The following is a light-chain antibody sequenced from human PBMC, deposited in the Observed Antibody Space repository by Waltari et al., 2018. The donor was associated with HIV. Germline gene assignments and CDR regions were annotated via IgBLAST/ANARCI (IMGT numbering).Light chain of an antibody. J-gene: IGKJ2*01. CDR1: QSISGL. CDR2: EAS. Sequence: DIQMTQSPSTLSASVGDRVSITCWASQSISGLLAWYQQKAGKAPQLLIYEASSLESGVPSRFSGSGSATQFTLTISSLQPDDFATYYCQQYVCYPYTFGQGTKLEI. V-gene: IGKV1-5*03. CDR3: QQYVCYPYT.